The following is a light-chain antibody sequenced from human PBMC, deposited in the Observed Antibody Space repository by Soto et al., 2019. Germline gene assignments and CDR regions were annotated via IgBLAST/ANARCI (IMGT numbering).Light chain of an antibody. Sequence: DIQMTQSPSTLSASVGDRVTITCRASQSISSWLAWYQQKPGKAPKLLIYDASSLESGVPSRFRSSGAGKKFSLTISSLQPRDFAAYYCQQHNSYSRYTLGQGTKLEIK. V-gene: IGKV1-5*01. CDR3: QQHNSYSRYT. CDR1: QSISSW. CDR2: DAS. J-gene: IGKJ2*01.